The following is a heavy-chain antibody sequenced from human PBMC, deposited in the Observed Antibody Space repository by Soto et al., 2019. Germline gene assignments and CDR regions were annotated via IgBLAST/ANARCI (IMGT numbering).Heavy chain of an antibody. J-gene: IGHJ6*02. D-gene: IGHD3-10*01. V-gene: IGHV1-18*04. Sequence: ASVKTSCKAPGYTFASSKINWVRQAPGQGLYWMGWISPFTGNTNYTQKLQGRVTLTTDTPTSTAYMELRSLRSDDTAVYYCARDSERFGIRQGCMDVWGQGTTVTVSS. CDR1: GYTFASSK. CDR3: ARDSERFGIRQGCMDV. CDR2: ISPFTGNT.